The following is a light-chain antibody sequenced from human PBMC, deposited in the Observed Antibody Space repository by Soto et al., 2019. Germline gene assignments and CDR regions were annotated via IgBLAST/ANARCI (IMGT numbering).Light chain of an antibody. J-gene: IGKJ1*01. CDR3: QHYNSYSEA. V-gene: IGKV1-5*03. CDR1: QTISSW. CDR2: KAS. Sequence: QRTQTYSTLSGSVGDRVTITCRASQTISSWLAWYQQKPGKAPKLLIYKASTLKSGVPSRFSGSGSGTEFTLTISSLQPDDFATYYCQHYNSYSEAFGQGTKVDIK.